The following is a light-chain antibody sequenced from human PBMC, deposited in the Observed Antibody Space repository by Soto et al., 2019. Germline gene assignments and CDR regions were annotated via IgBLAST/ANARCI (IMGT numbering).Light chain of an antibody. Sequence: DIQMTQSPSSLSASVGDRVTITCQASQDISNYLNWYQQKPGKAPKLLIYDASNVETGVPSRFSGSGSGTDFTFTISSLQPEDIATYYCQQYDNRPFTFGPGTKVDIK. V-gene: IGKV1-33*01. CDR1: QDISNY. J-gene: IGKJ3*01. CDR2: DAS. CDR3: QQYDNRPFT.